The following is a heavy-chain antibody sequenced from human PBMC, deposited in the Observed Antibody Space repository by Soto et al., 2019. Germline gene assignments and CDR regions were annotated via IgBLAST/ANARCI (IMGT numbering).Heavy chain of an antibody. CDR1: GFSLSTSGVG. CDR3: AHYSSIQTRTYGMDV. Sequence: QITLKESGPTLVKPTQTLTLTCTFSGFSLSTSGVGVGWIRQPPGKALEWLALIYWDDDKRYSPSLKSRLTIXXDXSXTRVVLTLTNMNPVDTATYYCAHYSSIQTRTYGMDVWGQGTTVTVSS. CDR2: IYWDDDK. D-gene: IGHD6-13*01. V-gene: IGHV2-5*02. J-gene: IGHJ6*02.